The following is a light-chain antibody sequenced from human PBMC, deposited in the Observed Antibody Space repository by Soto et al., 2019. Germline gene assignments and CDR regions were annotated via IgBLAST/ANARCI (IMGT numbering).Light chain of an antibody. Sequence: EIVLAQSPATLSFSPVERSKISCRDSLFIGSELAWYVQSPCQAPSLLIYGASNRAPGIPDRFSGNGSETDLTLTISGLEPEHFEVYQCQQYGSLPPTCGQGTK. J-gene: IGKJ1*01. CDR3: QQYGSLPPT. CDR2: GAS. CDR1: LFIGSE. V-gene: IGKV3-20*01.